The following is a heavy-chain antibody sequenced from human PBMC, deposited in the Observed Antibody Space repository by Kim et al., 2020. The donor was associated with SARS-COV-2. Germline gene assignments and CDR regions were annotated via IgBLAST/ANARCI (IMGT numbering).Heavy chain of an antibody. Sequence: GGSLRLSCAASGFTFRNYGMHWVRQVAGKGPEWLAVISFGGGTEYFGDAARGRFTISRDNSESTVYLQLNSLRPEDTALYFCAKETLERAMPYWYFDVWGRGTLVTVSS. J-gene: IGHJ2*01. CDR1: GFTFRNYG. V-gene: IGHV3-30*18. D-gene: IGHD5-18*01. CDR3: AKETLERAMPYWYFDV. CDR2: ISFGGGTE.